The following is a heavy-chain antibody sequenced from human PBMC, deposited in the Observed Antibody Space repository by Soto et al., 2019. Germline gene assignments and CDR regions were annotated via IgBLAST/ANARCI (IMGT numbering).Heavy chain of an antibody. Sequence: QVQLQESGPGLVKPSQTLSLTCTVSGGSISGGGYYWSWIRQHPGKGLEWIGYIYYSGSTYYNPSLKXRVXIXGDTSKNQFSLKLSSVTAADTAVYYCARVRRYYFDYWGQGTLVTVSS. V-gene: IGHV4-31*03. CDR1: GGSISGGGYY. CDR2: IYYSGST. J-gene: IGHJ4*02. CDR3: ARVRRYYFDY.